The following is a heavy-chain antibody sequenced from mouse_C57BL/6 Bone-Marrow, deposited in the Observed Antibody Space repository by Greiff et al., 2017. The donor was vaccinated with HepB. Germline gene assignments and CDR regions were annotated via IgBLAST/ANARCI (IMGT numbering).Heavy chain of an antibody. CDR2: IDPSDSYI. D-gene: IGHD4-1*01. CDR3: ARTGTEDY. CDR1: GYTFTSYW. J-gene: IGHJ2*01. V-gene: IGHV1-69*01. Sequence: QVQLQQPGAELVMPGASVKLSCKASGYTFTSYWMHWVKQRPGQGLEWIGEIDPSDSYINSNQKFKGKSTLTVDKSSSTAYMQLSSLTSEDAAVYYCARTGTEDYWGQGTTLTVSS.